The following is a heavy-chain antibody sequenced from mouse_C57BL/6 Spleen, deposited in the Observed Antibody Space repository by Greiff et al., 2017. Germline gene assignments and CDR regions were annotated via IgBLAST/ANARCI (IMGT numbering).Heavy chain of an antibody. CDR1: GYTFTSYG. J-gene: IGHJ2*01. CDR2: IYPRSGNT. D-gene: IGHD2-5*01. V-gene: IGHV1-81*01. Sequence: QVQLQQSGAELARPGASVTLSCKASGYTFTSYGISWVKQRTGQGLEWIGEIYPRSGNTYYNEKFKGKATLTAAKSSSTAYVELRSLTSEDSAVYFCARSYSNYPYYFDYWGQGTTRTVSS. CDR3: ARSYSNYPYYFDY.